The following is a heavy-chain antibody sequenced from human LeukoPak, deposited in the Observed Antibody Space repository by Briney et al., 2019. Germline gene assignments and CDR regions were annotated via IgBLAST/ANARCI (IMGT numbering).Heavy chain of an antibody. D-gene: IGHD1-26*01. CDR2: IYYSGSN. CDR3: ARNKIGGDYYYYMDV. J-gene: IGHJ6*03. CDR1: GGSISSYY. Sequence: SETLSLTCTVSGGSISSYYWSWIRQPPGKGLEWIGYIYYSGSNNYNPSLKSRVTISVDTSKNQFSLKLSSVTAADTAVYYCARNKIGGDYYYYMDVWGKGTTVTVSS. V-gene: IGHV4-59*01.